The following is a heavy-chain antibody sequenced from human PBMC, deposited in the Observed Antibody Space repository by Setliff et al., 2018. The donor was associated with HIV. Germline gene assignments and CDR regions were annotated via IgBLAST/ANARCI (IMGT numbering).Heavy chain of an antibody. CDR1: GDSVSSNTAA. D-gene: IGHD3-16*01. V-gene: IGHV6-1*01. Sequence: SQTLSLTCAISGDSVSSNTAAWNWIRQSPSRGLEWLGRTYYRSKWSNDYAVSVKSRITINPDTSKNQFPLPLNSLTPEDTAVYFCARGGDWDYNYHMDVWDKGTTVTVS. CDR2: TYYRSKWSN. CDR3: ARGGDWDYNYHMDV. J-gene: IGHJ6*03.